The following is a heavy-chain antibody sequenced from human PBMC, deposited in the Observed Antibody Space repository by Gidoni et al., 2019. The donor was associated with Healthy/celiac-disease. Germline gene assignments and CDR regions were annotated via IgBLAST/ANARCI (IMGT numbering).Heavy chain of an antibody. CDR1: GFTFSSSA. J-gene: IGHJ4*02. CDR2: ISGSGGST. Sequence: EVQLLESGGGLVQPGGSLRLSCAASGFTFSSSAMSWVRQAPGKGLEWVSAISGSGGSTYYADSVKGRFTISRDKSKNTLYLQMNSLRAEDTAVYYCAKEKWQRGDFWSGYSDYWGQGTLVTVSS. CDR3: AKEKWQRGDFWSGYSDY. D-gene: IGHD3-3*01. V-gene: IGHV3-23*01.